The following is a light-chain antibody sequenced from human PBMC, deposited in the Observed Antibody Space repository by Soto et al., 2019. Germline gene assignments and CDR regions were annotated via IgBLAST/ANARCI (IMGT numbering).Light chain of an antibody. J-gene: IGLJ1*01. V-gene: IGLV2-23*02. CDR2: EVT. CDR1: SIDVGRYNF. Sequence: QSVLTQPASVSGSPGQSITISCTGTSIDVGRYNFVSWYQQHPGKVPKVMIYEVTKRPSGVSNRFSGSKSGNTAFLTISGLQAEDEADYYCCSDAGSGIYVFGTGTKVTVL. CDR3: CSDAGSGIYV.